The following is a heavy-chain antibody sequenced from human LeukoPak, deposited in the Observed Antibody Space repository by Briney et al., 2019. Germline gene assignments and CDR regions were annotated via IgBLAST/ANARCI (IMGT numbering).Heavy chain of an antibody. CDR2: ISAYNGNT. Sequence: GASVKVSCKASGYTFTSYGISWVRQAPGQGLEWMGLISAYNGNTNYAQKLQGRVTMTTDTSTSTAYMELRSLRSDDTAVYYCARDQEVVVVPAAIRADAFDIWGQGTMVTVSS. D-gene: IGHD2-2*01. V-gene: IGHV1-18*01. CDR1: GYTFTSYG. J-gene: IGHJ3*02. CDR3: ARDQEVVVVPAAIRADAFDI.